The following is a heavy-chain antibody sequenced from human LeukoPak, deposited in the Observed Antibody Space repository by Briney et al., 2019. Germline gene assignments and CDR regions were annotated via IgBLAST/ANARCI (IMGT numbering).Heavy chain of an antibody. CDR3: ARSQPRDSGTYLFDWFDP. CDR2: ISTSSIYI. D-gene: IGHD3-10*01. J-gene: IGHJ5*02. CDR1: GFTFSSYS. V-gene: IGHV3-21*01. Sequence: GGSLRLSCAASGFTFSSYSMNWVRQAPGKGLEWVSSISTSSIYIYYADSVKGRFTISRDNAKNSLYLQLNSLRAEDTAVYYCARSQPRDSGTYLFDWFDPWGQGTLVAVSS.